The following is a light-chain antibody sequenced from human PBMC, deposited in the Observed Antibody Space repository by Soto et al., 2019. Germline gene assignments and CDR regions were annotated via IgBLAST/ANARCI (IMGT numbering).Light chain of an antibody. CDR1: QDITND. V-gene: IGKV1-17*01. J-gene: IGKJ3*01. CDR2: AAS. CDR3: LQHNNYPFT. Sequence: DIQMTQSPSSLSASVGDRVTITSRESQDITNDLGWYQQKPGKAPKRLIYAASSLQSGVPSRFSGSGSGTEFTLTISSLQPEDFATYYCLQHNNYPFTFGPGTKVDIK.